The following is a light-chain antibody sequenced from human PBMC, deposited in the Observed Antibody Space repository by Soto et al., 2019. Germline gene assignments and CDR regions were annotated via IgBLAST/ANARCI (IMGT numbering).Light chain of an antibody. J-gene: IGKJ4*01. CDR1: QNINSD. Sequence: IVMTQSPATLSVSPGERATLSCRANQNINSDLAWYQQKPGQAPRLLIYGAFTRATGIPVRFSGGGSGTEFTLTISGLQSEDCAVYYCQQYNNWPLTFGGGTKVQIK. CDR2: GAF. CDR3: QQYNNWPLT. V-gene: IGKV3-15*01.